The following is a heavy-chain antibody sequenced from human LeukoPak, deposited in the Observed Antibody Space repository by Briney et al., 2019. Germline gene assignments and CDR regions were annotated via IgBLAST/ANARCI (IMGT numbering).Heavy chain of an antibody. V-gene: IGHV1-69*04. D-gene: IGHD3-10*01. Sequence: SVKVSCKASGGTFSSYAISWVRQAPGQGLEWMGRIIPILGIANYAQKFQGRGTITADKSTSTAYMELRSLRSEDTAVYYCARGAWNTMVRGAYYFDYWGQGTLVTVSS. J-gene: IGHJ4*02. CDR3: ARGAWNTMVRGAYYFDY. CDR1: GGTFSSYA. CDR2: IIPILGIA.